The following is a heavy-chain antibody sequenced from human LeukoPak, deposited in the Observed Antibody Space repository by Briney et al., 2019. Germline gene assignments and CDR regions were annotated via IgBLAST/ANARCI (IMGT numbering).Heavy chain of an antibody. CDR1: GFTFSSYS. Sequence: GGSLRLSCAASGFTFSSYSMNWVRQAPGKGLEWVSSISSSSSYIDYADSVKGRFTISRDNAKNSLYLQMNSLRAEDTALYYCARIDTYYYDSSGYYSAFDIWGQGTIVTVSS. V-gene: IGHV3-21*04. D-gene: IGHD3-22*01. CDR2: ISSSSSYI. J-gene: IGHJ3*02. CDR3: ARIDTYYYDSSGYYSAFDI.